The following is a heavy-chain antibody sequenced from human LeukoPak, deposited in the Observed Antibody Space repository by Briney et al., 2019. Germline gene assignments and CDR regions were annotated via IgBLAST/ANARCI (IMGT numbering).Heavy chain of an antibody. CDR1: GYTFTAYY. Sequence: ASMKVSCKPSGYTFTAYYLHWVRQAPGQGLEWMGWINPNSGGTDYAQKFQGRVTMTRDTSISTVYMELSRLTYDDTAVYYCARGVGVDSLRRLDPWGQGTLVTVSS. CDR3: ARGVGVDSLRRLDP. D-gene: IGHD3-22*01. J-gene: IGHJ5*02. CDR2: INPNSGGT. V-gene: IGHV1-2*02.